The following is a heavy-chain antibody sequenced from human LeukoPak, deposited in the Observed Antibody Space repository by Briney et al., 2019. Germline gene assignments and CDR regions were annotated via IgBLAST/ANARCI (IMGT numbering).Heavy chain of an antibody. J-gene: IGHJ4*02. CDR1: GYTFTIYG. V-gene: IGHV1-18*01. Sequence: ASVTVSCKASGYTFTIYGISWVRQAPGQGLEWMGWISAYNGNTNYAQKLQGRVTMTTDTSTSTAYMELRSLRSDDTAVYYCARDLRGDYGDYTSFDYWGQGTLVTVSS. CDR3: ARDLRGDYGDYTSFDY. CDR2: ISAYNGNT. D-gene: IGHD4-17*01.